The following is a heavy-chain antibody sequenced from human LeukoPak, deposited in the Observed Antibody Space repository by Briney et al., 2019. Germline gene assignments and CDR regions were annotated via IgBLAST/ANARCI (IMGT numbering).Heavy chain of an antibody. V-gene: IGHV3-21*01. D-gene: IGHD3-22*01. CDR2: ISNSGGYI. CDR3: ARNDNTDQGIDY. Sequence: GGSLRLSCAASGFIFSTYSMNWVRQAPGKRLEWVSSISNSGGYIFYADSVKGRFTISRDNAKNSLYLQMSSLRAEDTALYYCARNDNTDQGIDYWGQGTLVTVSS. CDR1: GFIFSTYS. J-gene: IGHJ4*02.